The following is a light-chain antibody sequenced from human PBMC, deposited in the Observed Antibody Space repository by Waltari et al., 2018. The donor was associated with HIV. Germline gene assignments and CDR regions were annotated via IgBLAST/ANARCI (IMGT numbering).Light chain of an antibody. CDR1: SSNIGRNY. V-gene: IGLV1-47*01. J-gene: IGLJ2*01. Sequence: QSVLTQPPSASGTPGQRVTISCSGSSSNIGRNYVYWYQPLPGTAPKLLIYRNNQRPSGVPDRFAGSKSGTSASLAISGLRSEDEADYYCATWDDSLSGSVFGGGTKLTVL. CDR2: RNN. CDR3: ATWDDSLSGSV.